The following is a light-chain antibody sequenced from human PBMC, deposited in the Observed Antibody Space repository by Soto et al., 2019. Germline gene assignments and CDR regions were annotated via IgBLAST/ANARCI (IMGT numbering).Light chain of an antibody. J-gene: IGKJ1*01. V-gene: IGKV1-5*03. CDR1: QSVDKW. CDR2: KAS. Sequence: DIQMTQSTSTLSASVGDRVTITCRASQSVDKWLAWYQQKPGKAPKLLIYKASTLEVGVPSRFSGGGSGTEFTLTIASLQPDDFATYYCQHYRNFPWTFGQGTKVEVK. CDR3: QHYRNFPWT.